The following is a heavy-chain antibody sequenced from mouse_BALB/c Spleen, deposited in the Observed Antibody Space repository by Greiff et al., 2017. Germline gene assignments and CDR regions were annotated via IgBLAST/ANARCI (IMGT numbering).Heavy chain of an antibody. V-gene: IGHV1-9*01. CDR3: ARWSQYYGSSYGAMDY. Sequence: QVQLQQSGAELMKPGASVKISCKATGYTFSSYWIEWVKQRPGHGLEWIGEILPGSGSTNYNEKFKGKATFTADTSSNTAYMQLSSLTSEDSAVYYCARWSQYYGSSYGAMDYWGQGTSVTVSS. D-gene: IGHD1-1*01. CDR1: GYTFSSYW. J-gene: IGHJ4*01. CDR2: ILPGSGST.